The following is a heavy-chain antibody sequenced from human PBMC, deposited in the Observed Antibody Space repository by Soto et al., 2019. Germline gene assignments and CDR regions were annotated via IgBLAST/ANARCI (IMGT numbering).Heavy chain of an antibody. D-gene: IGHD3-16*02. Sequence: GSSVKVSCKASGYSFTDYHIHWVRQAPGQGLEWLGRINPKSGGTSTAQKFQGRVTMTTDTSISTASMELTRLTSDDTAIYYCARVHSKDLSTAGRAFFYIKEMYVGGR. J-gene: IGHJ2*01. CDR1: GYSFTDYH. V-gene: IGHV1-2*06. CDR3: ARVHSKDLSTAGRAFFYIKEMYV. CDR2: INPKSGGT.